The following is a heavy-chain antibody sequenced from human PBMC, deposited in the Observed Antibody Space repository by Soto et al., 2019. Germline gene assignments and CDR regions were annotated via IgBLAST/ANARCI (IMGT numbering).Heavy chain of an antibody. V-gene: IGHV3-23*01. CDR2: ISGSGFST. CDR3: ATFTFGRPFDT. J-gene: IGHJ3*02. Sequence: GGSLRLSCAASGFTFNTYAMSWVRQAPGQGLEWVSAISGSGFSTYYADSVKGRFSISSDSSKNTLFLQMNSLRADDTAVYFCATFTFGRPFDTWGQGTMITVSS. CDR1: GFTFNTYA. D-gene: IGHD3-16*01.